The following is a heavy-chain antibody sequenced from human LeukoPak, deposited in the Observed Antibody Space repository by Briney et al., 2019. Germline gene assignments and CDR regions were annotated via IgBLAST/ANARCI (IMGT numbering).Heavy chain of an antibody. D-gene: IGHD3-22*01. CDR2: IIPIFGTA. J-gene: IGHJ4*02. V-gene: IGHV1-69*13. CDR3: ARGWDYDSGGRPTAYVY. CDR1: GGTFSDYA. Sequence: SVKVYCKASGGTFSDYAINWVRQAPGPGLEWMGGIIPIFGTASYAQKFQGRVTITADESTSTVYMELNSLKSEDTAVYYCARGWDYDSGGRPTAYVYWGQGTLVTVSS.